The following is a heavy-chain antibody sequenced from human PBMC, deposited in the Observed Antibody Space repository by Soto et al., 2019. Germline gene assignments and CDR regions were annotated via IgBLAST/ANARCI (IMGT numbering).Heavy chain of an antibody. J-gene: IGHJ4*02. Sequence: QITLKEXXPTLVIPTQTLTLTCTFSGFSLNTRGVGVGWIRQPPGKALEWLALIHWEDEKRYSPSLRNTLTITTATSKSHAALIITNMDPVATATYYCAYRPCVLGSGSNFDFWGQGILVTVSS. V-gene: IGHV2-5*02. CDR2: IHWEDEK. CDR1: GFSLNTRGVG. D-gene: IGHD6-19*01. CDR3: AYRPCVLGSGSNFDF.